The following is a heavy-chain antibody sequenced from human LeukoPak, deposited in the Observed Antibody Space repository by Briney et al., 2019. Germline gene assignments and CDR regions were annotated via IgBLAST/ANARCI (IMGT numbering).Heavy chain of an antibody. CDR1: GGSFSGYY. J-gene: IGHJ1*01. CDR3: ARGSGLLWFGEPYFQH. CDR2: INHSGST. D-gene: IGHD3-10*01. Sequence: PSETLSLTCAVYGGSFSGYYWSWICQPPGKGLEWIGEINHSGSTNYNPSLKSRVTISVDTSKNQFSLKLSSVTAADTAVYYCARGSGLLWFGEPYFQHWGQGTLVTVSS. V-gene: IGHV4-34*01.